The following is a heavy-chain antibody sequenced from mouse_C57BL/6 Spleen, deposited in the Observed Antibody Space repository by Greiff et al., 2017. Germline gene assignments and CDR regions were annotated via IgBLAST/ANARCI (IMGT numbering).Heavy chain of an antibody. CDR1: GFSLTSYG. V-gene: IGHV2-5*01. D-gene: IGHD2-1*01. CDR2: IWRGGST. J-gene: IGHJ4*01. Sequence: VKLVESGPGLVQPSQSLSITCTVSGFSLTSYGVHWVRQSPGKGLEWLGVIWRGGSTDYNAAFMSRLSITKDNSKSQVFFKMNSLQADDTAIYYCAKPHGNYDAMDYWGQGTSVTVSS. CDR3: AKPHGNYDAMDY.